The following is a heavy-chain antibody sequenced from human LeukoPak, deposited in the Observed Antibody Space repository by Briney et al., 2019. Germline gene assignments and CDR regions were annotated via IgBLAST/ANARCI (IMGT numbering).Heavy chain of an antibody. CDR1: GGSFSGYY. D-gene: IGHD2-15*01. CDR2: IYYSGST. CDR3: ARLYCSGGSCQIDY. V-gene: IGHV4-59*01. Sequence: ASETLSLTCAVYGGSFSGYYWSWIRQPPGKGLEWIGYIYYSGSTNYNPSLKSRVTISVDTSKNQFSLKLSSVTAADTAVYYCARLYCSGGSCQIDYWGQGTLVTVSS. J-gene: IGHJ4*02.